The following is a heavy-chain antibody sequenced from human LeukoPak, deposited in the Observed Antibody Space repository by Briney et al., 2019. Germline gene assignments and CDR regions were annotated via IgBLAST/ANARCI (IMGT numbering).Heavy chain of an antibody. J-gene: IGHJ6*02. CDR1: GGSISHYY. D-gene: IGHD4-17*01. V-gene: IGHV4-59*01. CDR3: AREDPQTTVPDGMDV. Sequence: SETLSLTCTVSGGSISHYYWSWIRQSPGKGLEWIGYTYYSGTTNYNPSLKSRVTISVDTSRNQFSLQLRSVTAADTAVYYCAREDPQTTVPDGMDVWGQGTTVIVSS. CDR2: TYYSGTT.